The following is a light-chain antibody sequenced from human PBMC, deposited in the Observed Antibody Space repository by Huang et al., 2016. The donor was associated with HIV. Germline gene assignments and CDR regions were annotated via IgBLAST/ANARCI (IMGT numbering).Light chain of an antibody. V-gene: IGKV3-15*01. J-gene: IGKJ3*01. CDR2: STS. CDR3: QQYHKWPFT. CDR1: QSISSH. Sequence: EIVMTQSPATLSVSPGEGATFSCGASQSISSHLAWYQQIPGQAPRLLIDSTSTRATGIPARFRGNGSETEFTLTISSLQSEDFAVYYCQQYHKWPFTFGPGTKVEIK.